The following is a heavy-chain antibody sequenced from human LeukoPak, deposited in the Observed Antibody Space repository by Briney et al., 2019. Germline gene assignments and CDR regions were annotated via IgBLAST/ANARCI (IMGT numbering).Heavy chain of an antibody. J-gene: IGHJ4*02. CDR3: ARQKYLRGPDVEYFDY. D-gene: IGHD5/OR15-5a*01. V-gene: IGHV4-39*07. Sequence: PSETLSLTCTVSGGSISSSSYYWGWIRQPPGKGLEWIGSIYHSGSTYYNPSLKSRVIISVDTSKNQFSLKLSSVTAADTAVYYCARQKYLRGPDVEYFDYWGQGTLVTVSS. CDR1: GGSISSSSYY. CDR2: IYHSGST.